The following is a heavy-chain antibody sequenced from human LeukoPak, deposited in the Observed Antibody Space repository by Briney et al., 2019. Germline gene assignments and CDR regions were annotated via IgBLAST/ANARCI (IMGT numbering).Heavy chain of an antibody. Sequence: GGSLRLSCAVSGFTFSSYDMNWVRQAPGKGLEWISYISGSGSTIYDADSVKGRFTVSRDNAKNSLHLQMNSLRAEDTAVYYCARTHPYYYGSGSYLMGYYYFGMDVWGQGTTVTVSS. V-gene: IGHV3-48*03. CDR2: ISGSGSTI. CDR3: ARTHPYYYGSGSYLMGYYYFGMDV. J-gene: IGHJ6*02. CDR1: GFTFSSYD. D-gene: IGHD3-10*01.